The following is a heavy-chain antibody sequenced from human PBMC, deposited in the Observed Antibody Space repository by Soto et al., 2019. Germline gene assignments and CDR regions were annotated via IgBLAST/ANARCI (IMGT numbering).Heavy chain of an antibody. CDR2: ISGSGGST. J-gene: IGHJ6*03. D-gene: IGHD6-6*01. CDR1: GFTFSSYA. V-gene: IGHV3-23*01. Sequence: GGSLRLSCAASGFTFSSYAMSWVRQAPGKGLEWVSGISGSGGSTYYADSVKGRFTVSRDNSKNTLYLQMNSLRAEDTAVYYCAKDLVYGSSSGYYYYMDVWGQGTTVTVSS. CDR3: AKDLVYGSSSGYYYYMDV.